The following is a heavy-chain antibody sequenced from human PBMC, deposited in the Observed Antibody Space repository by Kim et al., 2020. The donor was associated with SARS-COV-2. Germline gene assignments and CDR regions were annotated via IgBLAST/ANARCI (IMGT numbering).Heavy chain of an antibody. J-gene: IGHJ5*01. V-gene: IGHV3-23*01. D-gene: IGHD3-3*01. CDR2: IRVKGVNT. Sequence: GGSLRLSCAASGFTFSNYVMTWVRQAPGKGLEWVSSIRVKGVNTYYADYADSVKGRFTISRDDSENMLFLQMSGLRADDTAVYFCAKVGVANSIDMWFDSWGQGTLVTVSS. CDR1: GFTFSNYV. CDR3: AKVGVANSIDMWFDS.